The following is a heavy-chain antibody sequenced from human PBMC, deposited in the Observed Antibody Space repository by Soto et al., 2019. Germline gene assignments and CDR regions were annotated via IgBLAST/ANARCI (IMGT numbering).Heavy chain of an antibody. Sequence: SETLSLTCAVSGSSISSGGYSWSWIRQPPGKGLEWIGYIYHSGSTYYNPSLKSRVTISVDRSKNQFSLKLSSVTAADTAVYYCASGITIFGVASLSGMDVWGQGTTVTVSS. CDR3: ASGITIFGVASLSGMDV. V-gene: IGHV4-30-2*01. J-gene: IGHJ6*02. CDR2: IYHSGST. CDR1: GSSISSGGYS. D-gene: IGHD3-3*01.